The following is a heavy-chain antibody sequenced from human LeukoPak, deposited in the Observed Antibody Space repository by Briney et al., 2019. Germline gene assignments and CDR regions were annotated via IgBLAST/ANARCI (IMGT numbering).Heavy chain of an antibody. D-gene: IGHD4-23*01. CDR2: ISGSGGST. CDR1: GFTFSSYA. J-gene: IGHJ4*02. CDR3: AKDYGGNAGYFDY. Sequence: GGSLRLSCAASGFTFSSYAMSWVRQPPGKGLEWVSAISGSGGSTYYADSVKGRFTISRDNSKNTLYLQMNSLRAEDTAIYYCAKDYGGNAGYFDYWGQGTLVTISS. V-gene: IGHV3-23*01.